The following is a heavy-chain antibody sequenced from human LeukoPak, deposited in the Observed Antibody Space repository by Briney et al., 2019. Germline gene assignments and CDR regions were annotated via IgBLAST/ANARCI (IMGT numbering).Heavy chain of an antibody. J-gene: IGHJ4*02. D-gene: IGHD6-19*01. CDR2: INSDGSNT. CDR3: ARVRDISGHWGFLDY. CDR1: GFTFSSYW. Sequence: GGSLRLSCAASGFTFSSYWMHWVRQAPGKGLVWVSRINSDGSNTNYADSVKGRFTISRDNAKNTLYLQMNSLRAEDTAVFYCARVRDISGHWGFLDYWGQGSLVTVSS. V-gene: IGHV3-74*01.